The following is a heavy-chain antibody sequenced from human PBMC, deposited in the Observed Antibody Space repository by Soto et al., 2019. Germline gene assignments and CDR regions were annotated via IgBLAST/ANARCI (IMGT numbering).Heavy chain of an antibody. D-gene: IGHD2-8*01. CDR2: INPKSGGT. CDR1: GYSFTDYH. Sequence: GASVKVSCKASGYSFTDYHIHWVRQAPGQGLEWLGRINPKSGGTSTAQKFQGWVTMTTDTSISTASMELTRLTSDDTAIYYCARGDSTDCSDGVCSFFYNHDMDVWGQGTTVTVSS. CDR3: ARGDSTDCSDGVCSFFYNHDMDV. V-gene: IGHV1-2*04. J-gene: IGHJ6*02.